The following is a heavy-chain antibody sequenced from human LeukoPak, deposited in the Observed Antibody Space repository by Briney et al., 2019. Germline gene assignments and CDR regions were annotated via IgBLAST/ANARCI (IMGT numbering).Heavy chain of an antibody. V-gene: IGHV3-30*01. CDR3: ARAGHFDY. CDR2: ISYDGSNK. J-gene: IGHJ4*02. Sequence: GRSLRLSCAASGFTFSSYAMHWVRQAPGKGLEWVAVISYDGSNKYYANAVKGRFTIARDNSKNPRYLQMNSLRAEDTAVYYCARAGHFDYWGQGTLVTVSS. CDR1: GFTFSSYA. D-gene: IGHD2-8*02.